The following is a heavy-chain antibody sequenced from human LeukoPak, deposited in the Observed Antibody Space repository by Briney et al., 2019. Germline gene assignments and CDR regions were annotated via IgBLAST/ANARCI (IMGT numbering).Heavy chain of an antibody. CDR2: IYYIGST. D-gene: IGHD4-17*01. J-gene: IGHJ4*02. CDR1: GFTFSSYS. Sequence: LRLSCAASGFTFSSYSMNWVRQPPGKGLEWLGYIYYIGSTYYNPSLKSRVTISVDTSKNQFSLKLSSVTAADTAVYYCASLPPTVTMLDFWGQGTLVTVSS. V-gene: IGHV4-30-4*08. CDR3: ASLPPTVTMLDF.